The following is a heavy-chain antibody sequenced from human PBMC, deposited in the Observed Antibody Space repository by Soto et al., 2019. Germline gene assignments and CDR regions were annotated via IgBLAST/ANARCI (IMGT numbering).Heavy chain of an antibody. D-gene: IGHD6-13*01. CDR1: GYTXTSYG. V-gene: IGHV1-18*01. CDR2: INPYNGNT. J-gene: IGHJ4*02. Sequence: EXSXKVSFKASGYTXTSYGIGLVRQAPGQGLEWMAWINPYNGNTKYAEKFLVRVTVTTDTSTATAYMEVRSMPSQHTAVFYCARVGVGLAAPRVWHYWGQGTPGTVS. CDR3: ARVGVGLAAPRVWHY.